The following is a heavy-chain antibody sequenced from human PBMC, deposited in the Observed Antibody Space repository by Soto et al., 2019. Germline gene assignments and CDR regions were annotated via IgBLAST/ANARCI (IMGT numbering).Heavy chain of an antibody. CDR2: ISGSAGST. CDR1: GFTFSSYA. D-gene: IGHD2-15*01. Sequence: EVQLLESGGGLVQPGGSLRLSCAASGFTFSSYAMSWVRQAPGKGLGWVSAISGSAGSTYYADSLKGRFTIPRDNSKNSLYLQMNSLGAEDMAVYYCAKVVEAATIDYWGQGTLVTVSS. V-gene: IGHV3-23*01. J-gene: IGHJ4*02. CDR3: AKVVEAATIDY.